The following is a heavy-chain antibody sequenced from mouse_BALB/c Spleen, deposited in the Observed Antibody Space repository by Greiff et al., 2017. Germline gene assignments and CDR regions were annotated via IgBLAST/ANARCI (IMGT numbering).Heavy chain of an antibody. CDR1: GFTFSSYY. D-gene: IGHD1-1*01. V-gene: IGHV5-6-2*01. CDR3: ARHYYGSSHAWFAY. CDR2: INSNGGST. J-gene: IGHJ3*01. Sequence: EVQRVESGGGLVKLGGSLKLSCAASGFTFSSYYMSWVRQTPEKRLELVAAINSNGGSTYYPDTVKGRFTISRDNAKNTLYLQMSSLKSEDTALYYCARHYYGSSHAWFAYWGQGTLVTVSA.